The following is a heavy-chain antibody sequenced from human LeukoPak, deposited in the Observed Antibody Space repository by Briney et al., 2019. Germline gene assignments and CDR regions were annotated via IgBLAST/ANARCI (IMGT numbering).Heavy chain of an antibody. CDR3: ANDNYGDYKDYYYYGMGV. CDR2: TSGSGGST. J-gene: IGHJ6*02. V-gene: IGHV3-23*01. Sequence: GGSLRLSCAASGFTFSSYAMSWVRQAPGKGLEWVSATSGSGGSTYYADSVKGRFTISRDNSKNTLYLQMNSLRAEDTAVYYCANDNYGDYKDYYYYGMGVWGQGTTVTVSS. CDR1: GFTFSSYA. D-gene: IGHD4-17*01.